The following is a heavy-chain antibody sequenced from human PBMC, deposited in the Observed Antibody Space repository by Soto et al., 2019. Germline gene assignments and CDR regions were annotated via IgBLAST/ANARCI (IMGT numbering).Heavy chain of an antibody. CDR2: IYYSGST. V-gene: IGHV4-59*01. CDR3: ARVGYCRGDCSLPDD. J-gene: IGHJ4*02. D-gene: IGHD2-21*02. CDR1: GDSISNYF. Sequence: LETLSLTCTVSGDSISNYFWSWIRQPPGKGLEWIGYIYYSGSTNYNPSLKSRVTISVDTSKNQFSLKLSSVTATDTAVYYCARVGYCRGDCSLPDDWGQGTLVTV.